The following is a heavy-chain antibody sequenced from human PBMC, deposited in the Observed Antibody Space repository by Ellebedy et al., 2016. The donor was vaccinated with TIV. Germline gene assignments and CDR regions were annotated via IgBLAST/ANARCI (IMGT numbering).Heavy chain of an antibody. V-gene: IGHV1-18*04. CDR3: ARFVDGDYEDY. Sequence: AASVKVSCKASGYTFTNYGISWVRQAPGQGLEWMGWISGYNGNTYSAQKRQGRVTMTTDTSTSTAYIELRSLRSDDTAVYYCARFVDGDYEDYWGQGALVTVSS. D-gene: IGHD4-17*01. CDR1: GYTFTNYG. CDR2: ISGYNGNT. J-gene: IGHJ4*02.